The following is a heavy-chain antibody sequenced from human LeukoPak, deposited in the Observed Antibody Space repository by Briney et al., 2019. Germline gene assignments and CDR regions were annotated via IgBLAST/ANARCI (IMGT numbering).Heavy chain of an antibody. D-gene: IGHD6-13*01. CDR1: GFTFDDYA. CDR2: ISWNSGSI. Sequence: GGSLRLSCAASGFTFDDYAMHWVRQAPGKGLEWVSGISWNSGSIGYADSVKGRFTISRDNAKNSLYLQMNSLRAEDTAVYYCARDSGYSSSWYHFDYWGQGTLVTVSS. CDR3: ARDSGYSSSWYHFDY. V-gene: IGHV3-9*01. J-gene: IGHJ4*02.